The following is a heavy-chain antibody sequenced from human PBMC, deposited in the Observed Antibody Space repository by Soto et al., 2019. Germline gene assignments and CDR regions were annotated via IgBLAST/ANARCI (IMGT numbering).Heavy chain of an antibody. CDR1: GYTFTSYA. CDR2: INAGNGNT. D-gene: IGHD3-22*01. V-gene: IGHV1-3*01. Sequence: ASVKVSCKASGYTFTSYAMHWVRQAPGQRPEWMGWINAGNGNTKYSQKFQGRVTITRDTSASTAYMELSSLRSEDTAVYYCARAPLYYYDSSGYFDYWGQGTLVTVSS. J-gene: IGHJ4*02. CDR3: ARAPLYYYDSSGYFDY.